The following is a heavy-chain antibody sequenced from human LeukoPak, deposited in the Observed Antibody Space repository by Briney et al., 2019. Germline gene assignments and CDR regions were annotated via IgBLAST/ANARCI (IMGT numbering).Heavy chain of an antibody. CDR2: IYTSGST. D-gene: IGHD3-10*01. J-gene: IGHJ6*03. V-gene: IGHV4-4*07. Sequence: ETLSLTCTVSGGSISSYYWSWIRQPAGKGLEWIGRIYTSGSTNYNPSLKSRVTMSVDTSKNQFSLNLSSVTAADTAVYYCATVPTVRGGGYMDVWGKGTTVTVSS. CDR3: ATVPTVRGGGYMDV. CDR1: GGSISSYY.